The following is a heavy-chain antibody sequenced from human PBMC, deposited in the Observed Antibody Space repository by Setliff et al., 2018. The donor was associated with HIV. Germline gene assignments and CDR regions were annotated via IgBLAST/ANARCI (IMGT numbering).Heavy chain of an antibody. J-gene: IGHJ3*02. CDR3: TRDRGRPDSFDI. Sequence: GGSLRLSCAASGYNFGIYWMHWVRQVPGKGLVWVSHINSDGSDTKYADSVKGRFTMSRDNAKNTLYLQMNSLRAEDTALYFCTRDRGRPDSFDIWGQGTMVTVSS. CDR2: INSDGSDT. D-gene: IGHD1-26*01. V-gene: IGHV3-74*01. CDR1: GYNFGIYW.